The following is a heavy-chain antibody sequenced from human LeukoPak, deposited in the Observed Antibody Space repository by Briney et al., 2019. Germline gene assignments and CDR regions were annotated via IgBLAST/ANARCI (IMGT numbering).Heavy chain of an antibody. CDR2: INTNTGNP. V-gene: IGHV7-4-1*02. J-gene: IGHJ5*02. CDR1: GYTFTNYA. CDR3: ATGPQDIVTTTPFKNWFDP. D-gene: IGHD5-12*01. Sequence: ASVKVSCKATGYTFTNYAMNWVRQAPGQGLEWMGGINTNTGNPTYAQGFTGRFVFSLDTSVSTSYLQISSLKAEDTAVYYCATGPQDIVTTTPFKNWFDPWGQGTLVTVSS.